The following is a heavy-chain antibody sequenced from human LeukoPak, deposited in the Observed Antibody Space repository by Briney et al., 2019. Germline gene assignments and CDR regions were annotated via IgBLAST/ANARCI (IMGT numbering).Heavy chain of an antibody. CDR3: ARVMVVAAMDY. V-gene: IGHV7-4-1*02. J-gene: IGHJ4*02. D-gene: IGHD2-15*01. CDR1: GYTFTNYG. Sequence: ASVKVSCKASGYTFTNYGITWVRQAPGQGLEWMGWINTNTGNPTYAQGFTGRFVFSLDTSVSTAYLQISSLKAEDTAVYYCARVMVVAAMDYWGQGTLVTVSS. CDR2: INTNTGNP.